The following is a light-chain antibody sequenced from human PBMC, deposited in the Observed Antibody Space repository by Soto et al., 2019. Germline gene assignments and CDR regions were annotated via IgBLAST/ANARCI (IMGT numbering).Light chain of an antibody. CDR1: SSDVGRYNY. CDR2: DVS. CDR3: GSFTSSSTYV. Sequence: QSALAQPASVSGSPGQSITISCTGTSSDVGRYNYVSWYQQPPGKAPKLTIYDVSSRPSGVSSRFSGSKSGNTASLTISGLQAEDEADYYCGSFTSSSTYVFGTGTKVTVL. V-gene: IGLV2-14*03. J-gene: IGLJ1*01.